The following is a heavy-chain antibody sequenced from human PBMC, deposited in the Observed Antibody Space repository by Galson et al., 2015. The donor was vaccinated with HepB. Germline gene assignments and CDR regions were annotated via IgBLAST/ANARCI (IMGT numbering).Heavy chain of an antibody. J-gene: IGHJ4*02. V-gene: IGHV3-74*03. CDR3: ARDPGVGDYYDTSGYYIDN. CDR1: GFSFSNYW. D-gene: IGHD3-22*01. CDR2: INSDESTT. Sequence: SLRLSCAASGFSFSNYWMHWVRQAPGKGLVWVSHINSDESTTTYADSVKGRFTISRDNAENTLYLQMKSLRAEDTAVYYCARDPGVGDYYDTSGYYIDNWGQGILVTVSS.